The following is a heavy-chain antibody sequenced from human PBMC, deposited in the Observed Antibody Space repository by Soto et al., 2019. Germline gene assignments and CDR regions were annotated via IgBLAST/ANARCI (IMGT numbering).Heavy chain of an antibody. CDR3: AREGSAMANWFDP. CDR2: IIPIFGTA. J-gene: IGHJ5*02. V-gene: IGHV1-69*13. Sequence: SVKVSCKASGGTFSSYRINWVRQAPGQGLEWMGGIIPIFGTANYAQKFQGRVTITADESTSTAYMELSSLRSEDTAMYYCAREGSAMANWFDPGGQGTLVTVSS. CDR1: GGTFSSYR. D-gene: IGHD5-18*01.